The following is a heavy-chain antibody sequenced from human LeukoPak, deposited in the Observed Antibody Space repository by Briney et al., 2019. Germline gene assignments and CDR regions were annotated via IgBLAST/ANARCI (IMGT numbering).Heavy chain of an antibody. V-gene: IGHV4-31*03. D-gene: IGHD3-22*01. J-gene: IGHJ4*02. CDR2: IHPSGML. CDR1: GASFNSDDQY. Sequence: PSETLSLTCTVSGASFNSDDQYWNWTRQSPGKGLEWIGSIHPSGMLYNNPSLESRVTMSRDTSKNQFSLNLNSVTAADTAVYYCSRGLDSRKLGYWGQGILVTVSS. CDR3: SRGLDSRKLGY.